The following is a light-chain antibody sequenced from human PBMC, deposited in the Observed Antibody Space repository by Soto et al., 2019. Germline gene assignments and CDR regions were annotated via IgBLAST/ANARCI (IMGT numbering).Light chain of an antibody. CDR1: QSINSW. CDR2: DAS. J-gene: IGKJ2*01. CDR3: QQYNSYPMYT. V-gene: IGKV1-5*01. Sequence: DIQMTQSPSTLSASVGDRVTITCRASQSINSWLAWYQQKPGKAPKLLIYDASSLESGVPSRFSGSGSGTEFTLTISSLQPDDFATYYYQQYNSYPMYTFGQGTKLEIK.